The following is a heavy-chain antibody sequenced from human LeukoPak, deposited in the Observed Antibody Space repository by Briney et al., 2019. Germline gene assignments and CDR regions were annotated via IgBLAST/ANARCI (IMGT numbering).Heavy chain of an antibody. CDR3: ARGEDYSNYGWMYYFDY. J-gene: IGHJ4*02. V-gene: IGHV3-21*01. D-gene: IGHD4-4*01. CDR2: ISSSSYI. Sequence: GGSLRLSCAASGFTFSSYSMNWVRQAPGKGLEWVSSISSSSYIYYADSVKGRFTISRDNAKNSLYLQMNSLRAEDTAVYYCARGEDYSNYGWMYYFDYWGQGTLVTVSS. CDR1: GFTFSSYS.